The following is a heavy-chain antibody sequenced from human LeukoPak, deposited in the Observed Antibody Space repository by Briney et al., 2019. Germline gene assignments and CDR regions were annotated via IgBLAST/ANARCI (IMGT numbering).Heavy chain of an antibody. CDR2: INSDGSST. CDR3: ARGQQLVQGRVLVDY. J-gene: IGHJ4*02. V-gene: IGHV3-74*01. D-gene: IGHD6-13*01. CDR1: GFTFSSYW. Sequence: GRSLRLSCAASGFTFSSYWMHWVRQAPGKGLVWVSRINSDGSSTSYADSVKGRFTISRDNAKKTLYLQMNSLRAEDTAVYYCARGQQLVQGRVLVDYWGQGTLVTVSS.